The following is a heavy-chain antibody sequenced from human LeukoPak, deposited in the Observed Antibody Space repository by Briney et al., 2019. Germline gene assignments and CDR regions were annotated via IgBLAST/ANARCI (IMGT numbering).Heavy chain of an antibody. CDR1: GGTFSSYA. CDR3: ARYGSGSYKLDY. V-gene: IGHV1-69*13. Sequence: SVKVSCKASGGTFSSYAISWVRQAPGHGLEWMGGIIPIFGTANYAQKFQGRVTITADESTSTAYMELSSLRSEDTAVYYCARYGSGSYKLDYWGQGTLVTVSS. J-gene: IGHJ4*02. D-gene: IGHD3-10*01. CDR2: IIPIFGTA.